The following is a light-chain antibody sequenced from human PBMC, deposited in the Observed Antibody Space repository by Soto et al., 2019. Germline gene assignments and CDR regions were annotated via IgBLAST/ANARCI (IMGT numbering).Light chain of an antibody. CDR2: RTS. J-gene: IGKJ3*01. V-gene: IGKV3-11*01. Sequence: EIVMTQSPGTLSVSPGERATPSCRASQSISSNLALHQQKPGPAPRLLMFRTSSRATGFPARFSGSGSGTDFTLTISSLEPEDFAVYYCQQRSNWPVTFGPGTKVDIK. CDR1: QSISSN. CDR3: QQRSNWPVT.